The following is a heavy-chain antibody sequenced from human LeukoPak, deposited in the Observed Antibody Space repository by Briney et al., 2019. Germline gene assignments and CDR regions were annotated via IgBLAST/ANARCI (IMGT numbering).Heavy chain of an antibody. D-gene: IGHD2-15*01. CDR2: INTNTGNP. V-gene: IGHV7-4-1*02. J-gene: IGHJ5*02. CDR1: GYTFTSYA. Sequence: ASVKVSCKASGYTFTSYAMNWVRQAPGQGLEWMGWINTNTGNPTYAQGFTGRFVFSLDTSVSTAYLQISSLKGEDTAVYYCARDLGYICSGGSCYSLSPTYYNWFDPWGQGTLVTVSS. CDR3: ARDLGYICSGGSCYSLSPTYYNWFDP.